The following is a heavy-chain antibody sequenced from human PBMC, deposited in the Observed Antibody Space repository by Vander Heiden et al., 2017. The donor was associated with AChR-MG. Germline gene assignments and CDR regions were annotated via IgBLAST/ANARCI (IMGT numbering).Heavy chain of an antibody. J-gene: IGHJ3*02. CDR2: ISSSSSHT. Sequence: QVQLVESGGGLVRPGGSLRLSCAASGFPFSDYYMSWIRQAPGKGLGWVAYISSSSSHTNYADSLKGRFSVSRDNAKKSLYLQVNSLTAEDTAVYYCARGGSSGWYAFDIWGQGTMVTVSS. CDR1: GFPFSDYY. CDR3: ARGGSSGWYAFDI. D-gene: IGHD6-19*01. V-gene: IGHV3-11*06.